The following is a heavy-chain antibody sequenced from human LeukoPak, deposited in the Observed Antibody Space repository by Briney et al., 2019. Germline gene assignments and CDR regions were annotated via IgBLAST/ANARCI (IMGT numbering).Heavy chain of an antibody. CDR1: GYSFTTYW. V-gene: IGHV5-51*01. Sequence: GESLKISCKGSGYSFTTYWIGWVRQMPGKGLEWMGIIYPGDSDTRYNPSYQGQVTISADKSITTAYLQWSSLKASDTAIYYCERHYNGDYWGQGTLVTVSS. CDR3: ERHYNGDY. J-gene: IGHJ4*02. CDR2: IYPGDSDT. D-gene: IGHD1-14*01.